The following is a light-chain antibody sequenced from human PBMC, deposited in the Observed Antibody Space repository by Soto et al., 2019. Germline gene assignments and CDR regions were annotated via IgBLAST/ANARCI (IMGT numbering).Light chain of an antibody. J-gene: IGKJ2*01. V-gene: IGKV3-20*01. CDR2: AAS. Sequence: EIVLTQSPGTLSLSPGEVAALSCRTSQSISSSYLAWYQQKPGQAPRLLIYAASSRATGIPDRCSGRGSGPYFTLTISRMAPEDFAVYYCQVDGGSHMFSFGQRNKLDIK. CDR3: QVDGGSHMFS. CDR1: QSISSSY.